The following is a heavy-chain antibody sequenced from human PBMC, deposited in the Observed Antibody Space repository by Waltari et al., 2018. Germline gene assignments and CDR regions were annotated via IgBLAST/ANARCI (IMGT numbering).Heavy chain of an antibody. J-gene: IGHJ4*02. CDR3: VRDAFGNTIGGVFDY. CDR1: GFIFEESA. V-gene: IGHV3-9*01. CDR2: ISWNSNNI. Sequence: VQLVESGGDLVQPGKTLRLSCVASGFIFEESALHWVRQVPGKGLEWLSGISWNSNNIVYADSVKGRFTISRDNAENSLYLLMNNLRSDDTALYYCVRDAFGNTIGGVFDYWGQGTLLTVSS. D-gene: IGHD3-3*01.